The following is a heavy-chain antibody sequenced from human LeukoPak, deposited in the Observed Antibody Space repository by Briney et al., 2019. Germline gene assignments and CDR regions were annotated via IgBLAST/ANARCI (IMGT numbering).Heavy chain of an antibody. CDR3: AKAGSGWYYSFDS. D-gene: IGHD6-19*01. CDR2: ISGSGGST. V-gene: IGHV3-23*01. Sequence: GGSLRLSCAASGFTFSSYAMSWVRQAPGKGLEWFSGISGSGGSTYYADSVKGRFTISRDNSKKTLYLQMSSLRAEDAAVYYCAKAGSGWYYSFDSWGQGTLVTVSS. CDR1: GFTFSSYA. J-gene: IGHJ4*02.